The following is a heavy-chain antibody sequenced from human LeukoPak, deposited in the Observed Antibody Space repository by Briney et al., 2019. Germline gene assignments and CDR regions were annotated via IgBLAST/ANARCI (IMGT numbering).Heavy chain of an antibody. J-gene: IGHJ4*02. D-gene: IGHD2-15*01. CDR1: GGSFSGYY. Sequence: PSETLSLTCAVYGGSFSGYYWSWIRQPPGKGLEWIGEINHSGSTNYNPSLKSRVTISVDTSKNQFSLKLSSVTAADTAVYYRVPLGYCSGTSCPHYWGQGALVAVSS. CDR3: VPLGYCSGTSCPHY. V-gene: IGHV4-34*01. CDR2: INHSGST.